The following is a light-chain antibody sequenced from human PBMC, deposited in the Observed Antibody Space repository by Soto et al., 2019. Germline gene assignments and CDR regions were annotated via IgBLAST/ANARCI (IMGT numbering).Light chain of an antibody. J-gene: IGLJ2*01. Sequence: QSALTQPPSASGSPGQSVTIPCTGTGIDDYDYNYVSWYQQHPGKVPKRIIYEVNKRPSGVPDRFSGSQSGSTASLTVSGLQAEDEADYYCSSFAVSPVVFGGGTKLTVL. CDR2: EVN. V-gene: IGLV2-8*01. CDR1: GIDDYDYNY. CDR3: SSFAVSPVV.